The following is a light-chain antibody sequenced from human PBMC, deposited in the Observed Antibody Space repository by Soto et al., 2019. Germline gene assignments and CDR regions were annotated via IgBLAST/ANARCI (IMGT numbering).Light chain of an antibody. CDR2: EVT. CDR1: SSDVGGYTY. Sequence: QSVLTQPASVSGSPGQSITISCTGTSSDVGGYTYVSWYQQHPGKAPKLMIYEVTNRPSGVFDRFSGSKSGNTASLTISGLQAEDEADYYCSSYTDSGTVIFGGGTKLTVL. J-gene: IGLJ2*01. V-gene: IGLV2-14*01. CDR3: SSYTDSGTVI.